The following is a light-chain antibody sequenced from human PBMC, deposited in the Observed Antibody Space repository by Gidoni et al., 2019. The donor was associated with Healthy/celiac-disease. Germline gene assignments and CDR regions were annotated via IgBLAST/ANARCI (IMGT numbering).Light chain of an antibody. V-gene: IGLV3-25*03. CDR3: QSADSSGTRV. J-gene: IGLJ3*02. CDR1: ALPKQY. CDR2: KDS. Sequence: SYELTQPPSVSVSPGQTARITCSGDALPKQYAYWYQQKPGQAPVLVIYKDSERPSGIPERFSGSSSGTTVTLTISVVQAEDEADYYCQSADSSGTRVFGGGTKLTVL.